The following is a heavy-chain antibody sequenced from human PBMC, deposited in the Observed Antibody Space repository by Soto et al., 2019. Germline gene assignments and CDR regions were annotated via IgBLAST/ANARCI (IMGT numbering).Heavy chain of an antibody. J-gene: IGHJ4*02. CDR3: ARGMTTVTTLDY. CDR2: IYHSGST. CDR1: GGSINDYY. Sequence: PSETLSLTCTVSGGSINDYYWSWIRQAPGKGLEWIGYIYHSGSTYYNPSLKSRVTISVDRSKNQFSLKLSSVTAADTAVYYCARGMTTVTTLDYWGQGTLVTVSS. D-gene: IGHD4-4*01. V-gene: IGHV4-59*12.